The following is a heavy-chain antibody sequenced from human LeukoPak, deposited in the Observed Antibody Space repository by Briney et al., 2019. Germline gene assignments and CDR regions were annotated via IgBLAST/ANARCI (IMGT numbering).Heavy chain of an antibody. CDR1: GFTFSAYW. Sequence: GGSLRLSCAASGFTFSAYWMSWVRQAPGKGLEWVPNIREDGSEKYYVDSVKGQFTISRDNAKNSLYLQMNSLRAEDTAVYYCAGGTIFGVVIIHYYYMDVWGKGTTVTVSS. J-gene: IGHJ6*03. D-gene: IGHD3-3*01. V-gene: IGHV3-7*01. CDR2: IREDGSEK. CDR3: AGGTIFGVVIIHYYYMDV.